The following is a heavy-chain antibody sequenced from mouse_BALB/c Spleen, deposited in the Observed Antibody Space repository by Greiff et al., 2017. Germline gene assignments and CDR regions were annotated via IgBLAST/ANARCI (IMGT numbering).Heavy chain of an antibody. J-gene: IGHJ3*01. CDR3: ASGSRPYWGFAY. D-gene: IGHD1-1*01. CDR2: IYPYNGDT. Sequence: EVQVVESGPELVKPGASVKISCKASGYTFTDYNMHWVKQSHGKSLEWIGYIYPYNGDTFYNQKFKGKATLTVDKSSSTAYMQLNSLTSEDSAVYYCASGSRPYWGFAYWGQGTLVTVSA. CDR1: GYTFTDYN. V-gene: IGHV1S29*02.